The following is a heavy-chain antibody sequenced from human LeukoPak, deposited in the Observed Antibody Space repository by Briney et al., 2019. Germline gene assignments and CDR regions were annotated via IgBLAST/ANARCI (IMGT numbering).Heavy chain of an antibody. J-gene: IGHJ6*03. V-gene: IGHV3-48*03. D-gene: IGHD4-17*01. CDR3: AREGTVTTVAYYYYYMDV. CDR1: GFTFSSYE. Sequence: GGSLRLSCAASGFTFSSYEMNWVRQAPGKGLEWVSYISSSGSTIYYADSVKGRFTISRDNAKNSLYLQMNSLRAEDTALYYCAREGTVTTVAYYYYYMDVWGKGTTVTVS. CDR2: ISSSGSTI.